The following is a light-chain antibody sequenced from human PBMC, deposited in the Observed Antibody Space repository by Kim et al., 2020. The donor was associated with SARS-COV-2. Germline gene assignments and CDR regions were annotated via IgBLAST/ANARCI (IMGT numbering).Light chain of an antibody. J-gene: IGKJ2*01. Sequence: RRTSTPSRTTQTLSSRPFASYPQNPGQAPRLLIYGAFGRAAGIPARFSGSGSGTDFTLTIGSLQPEDFAVYYCQQYDNSPPYTFGQGTKLEI. CDR2: GAF. CDR3: QQYDNSPPYT. CDR1: TLSSRP. V-gene: IGKV3-20*01.